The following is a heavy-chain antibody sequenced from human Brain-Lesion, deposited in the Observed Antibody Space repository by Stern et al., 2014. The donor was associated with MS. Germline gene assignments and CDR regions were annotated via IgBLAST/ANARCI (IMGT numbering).Heavy chain of an antibody. V-gene: IGHV1-2*06. J-gene: IGHJ6*02. CDR3: ARGYYGSGRPQKGMDV. Sequence: VQLVESGAEVKKPGASVKVSCKASGYTFTGYYMYWVRQAPGQGLEWMGRIKPNSCSTPYAQKFQGRVTMTRDTSITTAYMELSRLRSDDTAVYYCARGYYGSGRPQKGMDVWGQGTTVTVSS. CDR1: GYTFTGYY. CDR2: IKPNSCST. D-gene: IGHD3-10*01.